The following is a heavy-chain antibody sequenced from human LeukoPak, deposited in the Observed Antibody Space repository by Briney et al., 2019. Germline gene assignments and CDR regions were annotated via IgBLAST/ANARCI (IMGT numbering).Heavy chain of an antibody. CDR3: AREDSSGWYTAY. D-gene: IGHD6-19*01. V-gene: IGHV3-23*01. CDR2: ISGSGGST. CDR1: GFTFSSYA. Sequence: GGSLRLSCAASGFTFSSYAMSWVRQAPGKGLEWVSAISGSGGSTYYADSVKGRFTISRDDSKNTLFLQMNNLRVEDTAVYYCAREDSSGWYTAYWGQGTLVTVSS. J-gene: IGHJ4*02.